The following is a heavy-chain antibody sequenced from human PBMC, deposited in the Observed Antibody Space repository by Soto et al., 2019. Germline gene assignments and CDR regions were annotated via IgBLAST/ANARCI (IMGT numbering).Heavy chain of an antibody. CDR2: ISSRGGSA. CDR3: AKDLDDYGYFQH. D-gene: IGHD4-17*01. V-gene: IGHV3-23*01. Sequence: EVQLLESGGGLVQPGGSLRLSCAASGFTFSSYAMGWVRQAPGKGLEWVSTISSRGGSAYYADSVKGRFTISRDNSKNTLYLQMNSLRAEDTAVYYCAKDLDDYGYFQHRGQGTLVTVSS. J-gene: IGHJ1*01. CDR1: GFTFSSYA.